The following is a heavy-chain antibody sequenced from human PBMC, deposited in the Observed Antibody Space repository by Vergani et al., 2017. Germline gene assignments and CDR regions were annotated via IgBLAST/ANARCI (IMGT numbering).Heavy chain of an antibody. Sequence: QVHLVQSGAEVKKPGASVKVSCQTSGYTFSAYYIHWVRQAPGQGLEWMGWVNPNSGDTNYAQKFQGRVTITRDMAINTTYMELSRLTSDDTSVYYCARDRVAYSGFYYGMDVWGQGTTVTVSS. CDR1: GYTFSAYY. J-gene: IGHJ6*02. D-gene: IGHD3-10*01. CDR3: ARDRVAYSGFYYGMDV. CDR2: VNPNSGDT. V-gene: IGHV1-2*02.